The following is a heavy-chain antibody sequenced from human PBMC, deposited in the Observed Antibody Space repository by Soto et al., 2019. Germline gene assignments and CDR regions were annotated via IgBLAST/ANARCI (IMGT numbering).Heavy chain of an antibody. CDR3: AGYSYDPVPPDY. CDR1: GFTFSSYA. J-gene: IGHJ4*02. D-gene: IGHD5-18*01. CDR2: ISGSGGST. Sequence: GGPLRLSCAASGFTFSSYAMSWVRQAPGKGLEWVSAISGSGGSTYYADSVKGRFTISRDNSKNTLYLQMNSLRAEDTAVYYCAGYSYDPVPPDYWGQGTLVTVSS. V-gene: IGHV3-23*01.